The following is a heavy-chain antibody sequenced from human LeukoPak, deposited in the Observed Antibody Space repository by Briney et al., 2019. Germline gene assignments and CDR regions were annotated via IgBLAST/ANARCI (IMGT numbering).Heavy chain of an antibody. J-gene: IGHJ3*02. CDR3: ARGIMGRFVRIEAFDI. CDR1: GFTFSDYY. V-gene: IGHV3-11*04. D-gene: IGHD1-26*01. CDR2: ISSSGSTI. Sequence: EPGGPLRLSCGASGFTFSDYYMPWIRHARGKGRKGGSYISSSGSTIYYTDSVKGRFTISRDNAKNSLYLQVNSLRAEYTAVYYCARGIMGRFVRIEAFDIWGQGTMVTVSS.